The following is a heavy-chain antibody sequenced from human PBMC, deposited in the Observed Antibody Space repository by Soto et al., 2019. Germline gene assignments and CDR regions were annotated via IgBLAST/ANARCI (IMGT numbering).Heavy chain of an antibody. V-gene: IGHV3-7*01. J-gene: IGHJ5*01. CDR1: AGSFSHYY. CDR3: SRSLDS. Sequence: ETLSLTCAVYAGSFSHYYWNWVRQSPGKGLEWVANINPDGSEKEYVDSVKGRFTISRDNAKNSLYLQMSSLTAEDSALYYCSRSLDSWGQGTRVTV. CDR2: INPDGSEK.